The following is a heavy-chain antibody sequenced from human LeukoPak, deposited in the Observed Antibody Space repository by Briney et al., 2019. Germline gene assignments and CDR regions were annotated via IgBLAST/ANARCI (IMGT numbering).Heavy chain of an antibody. J-gene: IGHJ3*02. Sequence: VASVKVSCKASGYTITGYYMHWVRQAPGQGLEWMGWINPNSGGTNYAQKFQGRVTMTRDTSISTAYMELSRVRSDDTAVYYCARDNSDDFDIWGQGTMVTVSS. CDR3: ARDNSDDFDI. V-gene: IGHV1-2*02. D-gene: IGHD5-24*01. CDR2: INPNSGGT. CDR1: GYTITGYY.